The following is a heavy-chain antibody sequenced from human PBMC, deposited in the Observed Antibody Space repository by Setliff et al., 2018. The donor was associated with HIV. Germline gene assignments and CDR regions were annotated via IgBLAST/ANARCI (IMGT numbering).Heavy chain of an antibody. J-gene: IGHJ6*03. CDR1: GASISNSNSY. CDR3: ARRPPPLQFLDSPSYYMDV. V-gene: IGHV4-39*07. D-gene: IGHD3-3*01. Sequence: SETLSLTCAVYGASISNSNSYWGWIRQPPGKRLEWLGSIYQSGSTSYNPSLSSRLTISVDTSKNQVSLRLSSVTAADTAVYYCARRPPPLQFLDSPSYYMDVWGKGTTVTVSS. CDR2: IYQSGST.